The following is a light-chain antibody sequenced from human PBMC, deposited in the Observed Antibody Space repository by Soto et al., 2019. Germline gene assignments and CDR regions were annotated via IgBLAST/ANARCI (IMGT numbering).Light chain of an antibody. Sequence: DIQMTQSPSSLSASVGNRVSITCRASQGISNYLAWYQQKPGKAPKVLIYAASTLQPGVPSRFSGSGSGTDFTLTINSLQPDDIATYYCQNYDSAPITFGQGTRLEIK. V-gene: IGKV1-27*01. CDR3: QNYDSAPIT. CDR2: AAS. J-gene: IGKJ5*01. CDR1: QGISNY.